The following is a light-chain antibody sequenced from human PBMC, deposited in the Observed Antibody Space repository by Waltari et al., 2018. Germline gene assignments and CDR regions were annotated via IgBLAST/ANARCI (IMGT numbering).Light chain of an antibody. Sequence: NFMLTQPLSVSESPGQTVTISCTGSSGSIARNYVQWYQQRPGSAPTIVIYEDDRRPSGVPDRFSGSIDSSSNSASLTISGLQTEDEADYYCQSFDNNNDVIFGGGTKLTVL. CDR3: QSFDNNNDVI. J-gene: IGLJ2*01. V-gene: IGLV6-57*02. CDR1: SGSIARNY. CDR2: EDD.